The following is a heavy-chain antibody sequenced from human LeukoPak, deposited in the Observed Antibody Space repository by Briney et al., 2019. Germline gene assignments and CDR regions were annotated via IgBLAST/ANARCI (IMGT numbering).Heavy chain of an antibody. Sequence: GESLKISCKGSGYSFTSYWIGWVRQMPGKGLEWMGIIYPGDSDTRYSPSFQGQVTISADKSISTAYLQWNSLKASDSAIYFCARRTSMAFWFFDLWGRGTLVTVSS. V-gene: IGHV5-51*01. D-gene: IGHD2-8*01. CDR3: ARRTSMAFWFFDL. CDR2: IYPGDSDT. CDR1: GYSFTSYW. J-gene: IGHJ2*01.